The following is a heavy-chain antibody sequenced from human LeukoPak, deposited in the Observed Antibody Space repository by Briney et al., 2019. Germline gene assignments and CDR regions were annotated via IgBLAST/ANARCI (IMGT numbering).Heavy chain of an antibody. CDR3: ARDFWSGYPGILDP. CDR1: GGSISSSSYY. D-gene: IGHD3-3*01. Sequence: SETLSLTCTVSGGSISSSSYYWGSIRQPPGKGLEWIGSIYYSGSTYYNPSLKSRVTISVDTSKNQFSLKLSSVTAADTAVYYCARDFWSGYPGILDPWGQGTLVTVSS. CDR2: IYYSGST. V-gene: IGHV4-39*07. J-gene: IGHJ5*02.